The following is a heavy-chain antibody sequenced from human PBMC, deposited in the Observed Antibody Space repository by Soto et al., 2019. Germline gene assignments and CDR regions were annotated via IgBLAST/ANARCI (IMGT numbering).Heavy chain of an antibody. CDR3: ARDLYSPKGWFGELSQRLFDY. J-gene: IGHJ4*02. D-gene: IGHD3-10*01. Sequence: ASVKVSCKASGYTFTSYGISWVRQAPGQGLEWMGWISAYNGNTNYAQKLQGRVTMTPDTSTSTAYMELRSLRSDDTAVYYCARDLYSPKGWFGELSQRLFDYWGQGTLVTVSS. CDR1: GYTFTSYG. V-gene: IGHV1-18*01. CDR2: ISAYNGNT.